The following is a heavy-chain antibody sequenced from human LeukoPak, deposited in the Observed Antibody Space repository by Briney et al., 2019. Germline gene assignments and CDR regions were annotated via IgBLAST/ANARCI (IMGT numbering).Heavy chain of an antibody. CDR3: ARQVGARPEVYYYMDV. V-gene: IGHV3-23*01. J-gene: IGHJ6*03. CDR2: ISGSGGST. CDR1: GFTFSSYA. Sequence: GGSLRLSCAASGFTFSSYAMSWVRQAPGKGLEWVSAISGSGGSTYYADSVKGRFTISRDNAKNTLYLRMNSLRAEDTAVYYCARQVGARPEVYYYMDVWGKGTTVTVSS. D-gene: IGHD1-26*01.